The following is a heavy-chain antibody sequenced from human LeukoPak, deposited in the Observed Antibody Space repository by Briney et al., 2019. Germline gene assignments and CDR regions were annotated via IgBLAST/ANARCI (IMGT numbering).Heavy chain of an antibody. CDR2: INPNSGDT. J-gene: IGHJ4*02. V-gene: IGHV1-2*02. D-gene: IGHD3-22*01. CDR3: ARVTPNDYYDPSFFHY. Sequence: ASVKVSCKASGYTFTDYYIHWVRQAPGQGFEWMGWINPNSGDTNYVQKFQGRVTMARDTSISTAYMELSRLRSDDTAVYYCARVTPNDYYDPSFFHYWGQGTLVTVSS. CDR1: GYTFTDYY.